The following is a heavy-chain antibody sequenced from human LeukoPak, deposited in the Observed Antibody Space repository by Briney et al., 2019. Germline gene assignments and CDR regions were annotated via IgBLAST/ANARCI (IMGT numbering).Heavy chain of an antibody. CDR1: GYTFTIYY. J-gene: IGHJ3*01. CDR2: INPKSGGT. CDR3: ARPQDHDGNVEVFDL. D-gene: IGHD4-23*01. V-gene: IGHV1-2*02. Sequence: VASVKGSCKASGYTFTIYYMHWVRQAPGQGLEWMGWINPKSGGTNHAQKFQGRVTMTRDTSLSTAYMELSSLRSDDTAVYYCARPQDHDGNVEVFDLWGRGTMVTVSS.